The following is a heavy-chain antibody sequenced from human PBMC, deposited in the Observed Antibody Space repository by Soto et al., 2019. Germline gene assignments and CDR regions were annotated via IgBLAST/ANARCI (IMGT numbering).Heavy chain of an antibody. CDR2: INHSGST. D-gene: IGHD3-22*01. J-gene: IGHJ4*02. V-gene: IGHV4-34*01. Sequence: SDTLSLTCAVYGGSFSGYYWSWIRQPPGKGLEWIGEINHSGSTNYNPSLKSRVTISVDTSKNQFSLKLSSVTAADTAVYYCARVKIRKYYYDSSGYYYNPLKPAYFDYWGQGTLVTVS. CDR1: GGSFSGYY. CDR3: ARVKIRKYYYDSSGYYYNPLKPAYFDY.